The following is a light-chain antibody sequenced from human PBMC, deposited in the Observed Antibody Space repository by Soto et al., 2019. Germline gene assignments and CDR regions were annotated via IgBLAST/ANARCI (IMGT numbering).Light chain of an antibody. Sequence: EIVLTQSPGTLSLSPGERATLSCRASQSISSSYLAWYQQKPGQAPRLLIYAASSRATGIPDRFSGSGSGTDFTLTISRREPEDFAVYYCQQYDSSSYTFGQGTQWEIK. CDR1: QSISSSY. J-gene: IGKJ2*01. CDR2: AAS. V-gene: IGKV3-20*01. CDR3: QQYDSSSYT.